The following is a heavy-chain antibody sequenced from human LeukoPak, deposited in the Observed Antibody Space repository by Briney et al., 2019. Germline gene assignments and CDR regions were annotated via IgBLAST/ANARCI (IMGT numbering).Heavy chain of an antibody. CDR2: IRSKANSYAT. D-gene: IGHD3-22*01. Sequence: GSLRLSCAASGFTFSGSAMHLVRQASGKGLEWVGRIRSKANSYATAYAASVKGRFTISRDDSKNTAYLQMNSLKTEDTAVYYCTRHYYDSSGYPYYYGMDVWGQGTTVTVSS. J-gene: IGHJ6*02. CDR1: GFTFSGSA. CDR3: TRHYYDSSGYPYYYGMDV. V-gene: IGHV3-73*01.